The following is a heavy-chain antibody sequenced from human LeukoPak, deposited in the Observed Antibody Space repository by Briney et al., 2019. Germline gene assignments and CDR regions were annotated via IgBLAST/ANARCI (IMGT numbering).Heavy chain of an antibody. CDR3: ARPDDSNYYGMDV. J-gene: IGHJ6*02. Sequence: ASVKVSCKASGYTFTGYYMHRVRQAPGQGLEWMGWINPNSGGANYAQKFQGRVTMTRDTSITTAYMELSRLRSDDTAVYYCARPDDSNYYGMDVWGQGTTVTVSS. V-gene: IGHV1-2*02. CDR2: INPNSGGA. D-gene: IGHD1-1*01. CDR1: GYTFTGYY.